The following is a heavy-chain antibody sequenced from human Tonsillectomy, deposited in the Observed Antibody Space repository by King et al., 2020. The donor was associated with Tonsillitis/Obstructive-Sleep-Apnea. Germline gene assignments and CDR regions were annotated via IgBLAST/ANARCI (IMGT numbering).Heavy chain of an antibody. J-gene: IGHJ5*02. Sequence: VQLVESGGGLVQPGGSLRLSCAASGFTFSSFWMHWVRQAPGTGLVWVSRINSDGSSTNYADSVKGRFTISRANAKNTLYLQMNSLRADDTAVYYCARVAPGYYDFWSGYYEGWFDPWGQGTLVTVSS. CDR2: INSDGSST. V-gene: IGHV3-74*01. CDR3: ARVAPGYYDFWSGYYEGWFDP. CDR1: GFTFSSFW. D-gene: IGHD3-3*01.